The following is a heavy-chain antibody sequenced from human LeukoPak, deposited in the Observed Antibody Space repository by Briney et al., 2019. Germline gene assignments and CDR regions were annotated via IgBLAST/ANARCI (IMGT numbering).Heavy chain of an antibody. CDR2: VIPIFGTA. CDR3: AATSITIFGVVIKGYAFDI. D-gene: IGHD3-3*01. J-gene: IGHJ3*02. V-gene: IGHV1-69*05. Sequence: SVKVSCKASGGTFSSYAISWVRQAPGQGLEWMGGVIPIFGTANYAQKFQGRVTITTDESTSTAYMELSSLRSEDTVVYYCAATSITIFGVVIKGYAFDIWGQGTMVTVSS. CDR1: GGTFSSYA.